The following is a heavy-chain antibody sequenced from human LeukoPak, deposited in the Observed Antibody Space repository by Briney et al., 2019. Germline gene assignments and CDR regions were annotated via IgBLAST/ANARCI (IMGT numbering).Heavy chain of an antibody. CDR1: GFTFNRYW. J-gene: IGHJ4*02. CDR2: IRSDGSST. D-gene: IGHD5-12*01. Sequence: GGSLRLSCVASGFTFNRYWMHWVRQAPGKGLVWVSRIRSDGSSTNYADSVKGRFTISRDNAKNTLYPQMNSLRAEDAAIYYRARDSGYDNGDFDYWGQGTLVTVSS. V-gene: IGHV3-74*01. CDR3: ARDSGYDNGDFDY.